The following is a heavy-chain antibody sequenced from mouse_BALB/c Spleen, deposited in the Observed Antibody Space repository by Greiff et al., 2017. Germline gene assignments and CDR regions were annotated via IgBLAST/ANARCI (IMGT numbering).Heavy chain of an antibody. CDR3: ARGDRSAWFAY. CDR1: GYSITSDYA. V-gene: IGHV3-2*02. D-gene: IGHD2-14*01. Sequence: EVKLVESGPGLVKPSQSLSLTCTVTGYSITSDYAWNWIRQFPGNKLEWMGYISYSGSTSYNPSLKSRISITRDTSKNQFFLQLNSVTTEDTATYYCARGDRSAWFAYWGQGTLVTVSA. J-gene: IGHJ3*01. CDR2: ISYSGST.